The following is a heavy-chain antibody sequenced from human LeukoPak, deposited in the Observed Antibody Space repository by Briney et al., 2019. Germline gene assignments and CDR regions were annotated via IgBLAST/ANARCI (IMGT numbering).Heavy chain of an antibody. Sequence: GGSLRLSCVASGFTFSSYAMSWVRQAPGKGLVWVSRINSDGSSTSYADSVKGRFTISRDNAKNTLYLQMNSLRAEDTAVYYCARGKWFGELGAFDIWGQGTMVTVSS. CDR1: GFTFSSYA. V-gene: IGHV3-74*01. CDR2: INSDGSST. D-gene: IGHD3-10*01. J-gene: IGHJ3*02. CDR3: ARGKWFGELGAFDI.